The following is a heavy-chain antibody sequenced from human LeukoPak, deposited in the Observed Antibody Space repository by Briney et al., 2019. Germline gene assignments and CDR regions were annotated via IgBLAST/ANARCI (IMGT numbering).Heavy chain of an antibody. CDR2: IYYSGST. D-gene: IGHD2-2*01. CDR1: GRSISSYY. CDR3: ARDRKGYEGFDY. J-gene: IGHJ4*02. Sequence: SETLSLTCTVSGRSISSYYWSWIRQPPGKGLEWIGYIYYSGSTNYNPSLQSRVTISVDTSKNQFSLKLSSVTAADTAVYYCARDRKGYEGFDYWGQGTLVTVSS. V-gene: IGHV4-59*01.